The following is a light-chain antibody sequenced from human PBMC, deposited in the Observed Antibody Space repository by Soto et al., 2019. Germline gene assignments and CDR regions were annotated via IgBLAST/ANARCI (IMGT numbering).Light chain of an antibody. CDR3: LQNHDYPRT. V-gene: IGKV1-6*01. CDR2: APS. Sequence: AIQMTQSPSSLSASVGDRVSIACRASQAIENNLGWFQQKPGKAPKLLIYAPSTLHTGVPSRFSGSGSGTDFTLTISSLQPEDFAVYYCLQNHDYPRTFGQGTKLEIK. CDR1: QAIENN. J-gene: IGKJ2*01.